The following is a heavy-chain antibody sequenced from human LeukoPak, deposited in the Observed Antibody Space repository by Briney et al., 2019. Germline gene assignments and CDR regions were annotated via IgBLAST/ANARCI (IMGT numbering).Heavy chain of an antibody. Sequence: SETLSLTCTVSGGSISSSSYYWGWIRQPPGKGLEWIGSIYYSGSTYYNPSLKSRVTISVDTSKNQFSLKLSSVTAADTAVYYCASGITGTREDYWGQGTLVTVSS. D-gene: IGHD1-7*01. CDR1: GGSISSSSYY. CDR2: IYYSGST. J-gene: IGHJ4*02. CDR3: ASGITGTREDY. V-gene: IGHV4-39*07.